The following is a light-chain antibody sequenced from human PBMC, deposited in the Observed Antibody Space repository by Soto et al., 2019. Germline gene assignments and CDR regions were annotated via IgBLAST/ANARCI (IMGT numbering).Light chain of an antibody. Sequence: DIQMTQSPSSLSASVGDRVSLTCRASHNIGKYLNWFQQKPGEAPNLLIYAASNLHSGVPSRFSGSGSGTDFILTISSLQPEDFATYYCQQSYDHPLTFGQGTRLEIK. CDR3: QQSYDHPLT. V-gene: IGKV1-39*01. CDR1: HNIGKY. J-gene: IGKJ5*01. CDR2: AAS.